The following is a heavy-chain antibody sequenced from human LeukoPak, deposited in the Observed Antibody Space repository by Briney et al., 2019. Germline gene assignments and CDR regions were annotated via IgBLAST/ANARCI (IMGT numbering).Heavy chain of an antibody. CDR1: GYTFTSYG. CDR2: ISAYNGNT. Sequence: ASVKVSCKASGYTFTSYGISWLRQAPGQGLEWMGWISAYNGNTNYAQKLQGRVTMTTDTSTSTAYMELRSLRSDDTAVYYCARDKYPQKNVIVVVITGYYFDYWGQGTLVTVSS. D-gene: IGHD3-22*01. V-gene: IGHV1-18*01. CDR3: ARDKYPQKNVIVVVITGYYFDY. J-gene: IGHJ4*02.